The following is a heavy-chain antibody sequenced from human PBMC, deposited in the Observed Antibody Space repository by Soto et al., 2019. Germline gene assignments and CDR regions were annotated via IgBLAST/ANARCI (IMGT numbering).Heavy chain of an antibody. V-gene: IGHV5-51*01. J-gene: IGHJ3*02. CDR3: ARNGGRGMKDAFDI. D-gene: IGHD2-15*01. CDR2: IYPGDSDT. Sequence: GESLKISCKGSGYSFSSYWIGWVRQVPGKGLEWMGIIYPGDSDTRYSPSFQGLVTISADKYITAAYLQWSSLKASDTAMYYCARNGGRGMKDAFDIWGQGTMVTVSS. CDR1: GYSFSSYW.